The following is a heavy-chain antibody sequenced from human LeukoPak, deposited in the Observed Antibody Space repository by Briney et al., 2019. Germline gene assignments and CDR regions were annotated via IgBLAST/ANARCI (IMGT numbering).Heavy chain of an antibody. CDR1: GFTFSSYG. D-gene: IGHD4/OR15-4a*01. V-gene: IGHV3-30*02. Sequence: GGSLRLSCAASGFTFSSYGMHWVRQAPGKGLEWVAFIRYDGSNKYYADSVKGRFTISRDNSKNTLYLQMNSLRAEDTAVYYCARDQGPIEDYIDYWGQGTLVTVSS. J-gene: IGHJ4*02. CDR3: ARDQGPIEDYIDY. CDR2: IRYDGSNK.